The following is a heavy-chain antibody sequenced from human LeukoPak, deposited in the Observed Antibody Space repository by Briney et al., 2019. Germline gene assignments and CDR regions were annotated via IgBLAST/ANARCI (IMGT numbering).Heavy chain of an antibody. J-gene: IGHJ4*02. V-gene: IGHV4-39*01. D-gene: IGHD1-1*01. CDR3: ARHPVHPTFDY. CDR1: GGSISGSTYY. CDR2: IYYSGTT. Sequence: SDTLSLTCTVSGGSISGSTYYWDWVRQPPGKGPEWIGSIYYSGTTYYNPSLKSRVTISVDTSKNQFSLKLSSVTAADTAVYYCARHPVHPTFDYWGQGTLVTVSS.